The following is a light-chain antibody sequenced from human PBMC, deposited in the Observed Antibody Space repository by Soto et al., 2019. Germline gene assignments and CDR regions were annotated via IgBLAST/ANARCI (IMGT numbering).Light chain of an antibody. J-gene: IGKJ1*01. CDR1: QSVSTT. Sequence: VMTQSPATLSLSPGHSASLSCRASQSVSTTVAWYHQKTGQAPRLLIYGESSRATGIPDRFSGSGSGTDLTLTISRLEPEDFAVYYCQKYGSSPWTCGQGTKVDIK. CDR2: GES. V-gene: IGKV3-20*01. CDR3: QKYGSSPWT.